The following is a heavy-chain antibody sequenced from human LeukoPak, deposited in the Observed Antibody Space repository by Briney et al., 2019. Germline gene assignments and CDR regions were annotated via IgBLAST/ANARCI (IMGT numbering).Heavy chain of an antibody. D-gene: IGHD2-15*01. CDR3: ARDPGYCSGGNCRIDY. Sequence: SETLSLTCTVFGGSISSYYWSWIRQPPGKGLEWIGYIYYSGSTNYNPSLKSRVTISVDTSKNQFSLKLSSVTAADTAVYYCARDPGYCSGGNCRIDYWGQGTLVTVSS. CDR2: IYYSGST. CDR1: GGSISSYY. J-gene: IGHJ4*02. V-gene: IGHV4-59*01.